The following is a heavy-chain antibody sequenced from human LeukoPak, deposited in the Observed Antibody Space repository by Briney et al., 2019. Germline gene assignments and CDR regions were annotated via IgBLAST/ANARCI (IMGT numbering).Heavy chain of an antibody. V-gene: IGHV4-34*01. D-gene: IGHD6-13*01. CDR3: ARVVRRGYSSSSGLGY. Sequence: SETLSLTCAVYGGSFSGYYWSWIRQPPGKGLEWIGEINHSGSTNYNPSLKSRVTISVDTSKNQFSLKLSSVTAADTAAYYCARVVRRGYSSSSGLGYWGQGTLVTVSS. CDR2: INHSGST. CDR1: GGSFSGYY. J-gene: IGHJ4*02.